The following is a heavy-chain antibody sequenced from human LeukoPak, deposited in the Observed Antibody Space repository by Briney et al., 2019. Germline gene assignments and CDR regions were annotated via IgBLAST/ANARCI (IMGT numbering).Heavy chain of an antibody. CDR3: ARDHQEYCSGGSCTYFDY. J-gene: IGHJ4*02. CDR2: ISSSGSTI. V-gene: IGHV3-48*03. Sequence: PGGSLRLSCAASGFTFSSYEMNWVRQAPGKGLEWVSYISSSGSTIYYADSVKGRFTISRDNAKNSLYLQMNSLRAEDTAVYYCARDHQEYCSGGSCTYFDYWGQGTLVTVSS. CDR1: GFTFSSYE. D-gene: IGHD2-15*01.